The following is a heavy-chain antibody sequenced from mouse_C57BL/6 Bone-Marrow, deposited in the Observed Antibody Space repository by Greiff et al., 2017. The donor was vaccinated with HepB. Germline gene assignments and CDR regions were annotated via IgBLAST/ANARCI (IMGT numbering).Heavy chain of an antibody. D-gene: IGHD1-1*01. CDR2: IYPGDGDT. CDR3: ERYGSTFDV. Sequence: VQVVESGPELVKPGASVKISCKASGYAFSSSWMNWVKQRPGKGLEWIGRIYPGDGDTNYNGKFKGKATLTADKSSSTAYMQLSSLTSEDSAVYFCERYGSTFDVWGTGTTVTVSS. CDR1: GYAFSSSW. J-gene: IGHJ1*03. V-gene: IGHV1-82*01.